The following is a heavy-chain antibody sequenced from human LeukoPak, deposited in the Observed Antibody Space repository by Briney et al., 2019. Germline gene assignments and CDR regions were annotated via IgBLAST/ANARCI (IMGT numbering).Heavy chain of an antibody. J-gene: IGHJ4*02. Sequence: ASVRVSCKTSGYSFRSSGMSWVRQAPGQGLEWMGWISTYNGDTDYAQKFQRRVSITKDTSTTTVYMELRSLTFDDTAVYYCATTSMIRGIVLATSKWGEGTLVTVS. CDR2: ISTYNGDT. V-gene: IGHV1-18*01. D-gene: IGHD3-10*01. CDR3: ATTSMIRGIVLATSK. CDR1: GYSFRSSG.